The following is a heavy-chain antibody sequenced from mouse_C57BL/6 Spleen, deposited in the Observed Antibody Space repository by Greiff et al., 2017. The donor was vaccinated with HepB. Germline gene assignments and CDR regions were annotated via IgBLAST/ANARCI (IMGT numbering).Heavy chain of an antibody. J-gene: IGHJ3*01. D-gene: IGHD1-1*01. V-gene: IGHV14-2*01. CDR1: GFNIKDYY. CDR2: IDPEDGET. Sequence: EVQLQQSGAELVKPGASVKLSCTASGFNIKDYYMHWVKQRTEQGLEWIGRIDPEDGETKYARKFQGKATITADTSSNTAYLQLSSLTSEDTAFYYCARGTTVLAEEFAYWGQGTLVTVSA. CDR3: ARGTTVLAEEFAY.